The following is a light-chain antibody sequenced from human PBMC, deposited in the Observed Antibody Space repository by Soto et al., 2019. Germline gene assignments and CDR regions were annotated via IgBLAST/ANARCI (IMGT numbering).Light chain of an antibody. J-gene: IGLJ2*01. CDR2: DVS. V-gene: IGLV2-14*01. CDR3: SSYLSSSTPVV. CDR1: SSEVGGYNY. Sequence: QSALTQPASVSVSPGQSITISCTGTSSEVGGYNYVSWYQQHPGKAPKLMIYDVSNRPSGVSNRFSGSKSGNTASLTISGLQAEDEADYYCSSYLSSSTPVVFGGGTKLTVL.